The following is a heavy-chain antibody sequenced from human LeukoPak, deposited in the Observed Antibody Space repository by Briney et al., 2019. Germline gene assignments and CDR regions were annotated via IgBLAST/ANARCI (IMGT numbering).Heavy chain of an antibody. CDR3: ARAADNYYYMDV. CDR1: GYTFSGYY. D-gene: IGHD2-15*01. J-gene: IGHJ6*03. CDR2: INPNTGGT. V-gene: IGHV1-2*02. Sequence: ASVKVSCKASGYTFSGYYIHWVRQAPGQGLEWMGWINPNTGGTKYAQKFQDRVTMTRDTSISTAYMELSRLRSDDTAVYYCARAADNYYYMDVWGKGTTVTISS.